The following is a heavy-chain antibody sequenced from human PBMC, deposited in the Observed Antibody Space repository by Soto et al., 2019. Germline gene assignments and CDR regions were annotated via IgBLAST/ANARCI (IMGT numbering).Heavy chain of an antibody. D-gene: IGHD6-13*01. Sequence: SETLSLTCAVSGASVSSTYWWSWVRQPPGKGPEWIGEINHRGSANYNPSLKSRVTMSLDISKSQFSLRLTSVTAADTAVYFCARYNAASGTYYFGYWGRGDLVTVSS. CDR3: ARYNAASGTYYFGY. CDR1: GASVSSTYW. V-gene: IGHV4-4*02. J-gene: IGHJ4*02. CDR2: INHRGSA.